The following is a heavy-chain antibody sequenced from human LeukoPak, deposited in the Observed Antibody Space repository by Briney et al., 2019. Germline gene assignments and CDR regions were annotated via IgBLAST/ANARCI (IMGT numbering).Heavy chain of an antibody. Sequence: PGGSLRLSCAASGFTFSSYAMSWVRQAPGKGLEWVSAISGSGGSTYYADSVKGRFTISRDNSKNTLYLQMNSLRAEDTAVYYCAKEVRGSQWLVRGRPFDYWGQGTLVTVSS. CDR2: ISGSGGST. D-gene: IGHD6-19*01. CDR3: AKEVRGSQWLVRGRPFDY. J-gene: IGHJ4*02. CDR1: GFTFSSYA. V-gene: IGHV3-23*01.